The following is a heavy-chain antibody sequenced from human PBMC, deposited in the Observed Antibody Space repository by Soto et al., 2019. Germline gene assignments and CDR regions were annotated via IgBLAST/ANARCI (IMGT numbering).Heavy chain of an antibody. D-gene: IGHD2-2*01. CDR2: IYYSGST. CDR3: ARLLVVPAATSQYYFDY. Sequence: SETLSLTCTVSGGSISSYYWSWIRQPPGKGLEWIGYIYYSGSTNYNPSLKSRVTISVDTSKNQFSLKLSSVTAADTAVYYCARLLVVPAATSQYYFDYWGQGTLVTVSS. V-gene: IGHV4-59*08. CDR1: GGSISSYY. J-gene: IGHJ4*02.